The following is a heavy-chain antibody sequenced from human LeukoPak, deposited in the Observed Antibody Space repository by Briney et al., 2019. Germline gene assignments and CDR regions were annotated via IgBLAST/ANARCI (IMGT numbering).Heavy chain of an antibody. CDR3: AREDSSGYYDY. J-gene: IGHJ4*02. CDR2: IYYTGST. Sequence: SETLSLTCTVSGGSVSGGSYYWSWIRQPPGKGLEWIGYIYYTGSTNYNPSLKSRVTMSVDTSKNQFSLKLSSVTAADTAVYYCAREDSSGYYDYWGQGTLVTVSS. V-gene: IGHV4-61*01. D-gene: IGHD3-22*01. CDR1: GGSVSGGSYY.